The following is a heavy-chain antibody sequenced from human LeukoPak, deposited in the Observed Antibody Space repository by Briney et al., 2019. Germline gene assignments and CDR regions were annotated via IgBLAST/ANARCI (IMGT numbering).Heavy chain of an antibody. CDR3: AREPLDTSGYYYGTLDY. D-gene: IGHD3-22*01. V-gene: IGHV3-7*01. CDR2: IKQDGSEK. CDR1: GFTFSDFW. Sequence: GGSLRLSCAASGFTFSDFWMTWVRQAPGKGLEWVANIKQDGSEKYYVDSVKGRFPVSRDNANNSLFLQMNSLRGDDAAVYYCAREPLDTSGYYYGTLDYWGQGTLVTVSS. J-gene: IGHJ4*02.